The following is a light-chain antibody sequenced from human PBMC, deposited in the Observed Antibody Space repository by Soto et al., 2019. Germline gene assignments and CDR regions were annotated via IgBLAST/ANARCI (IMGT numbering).Light chain of an antibody. CDR1: GSNIGNNY. CDR3: VAWDNSLGAEV. CDR2: EDN. J-gene: IGLJ3*02. V-gene: IGLV1-51*02. Sequence: QSVLTQPPSVPAAPGQTVTISCSRSGSNIGNNYVSWYQHLPGTAPKLLIYEDNKRPSGIPDRFSGSKSATSATLGITQLQTGDEADYYCVAWDNSLGAEVFGGGTKVTVL.